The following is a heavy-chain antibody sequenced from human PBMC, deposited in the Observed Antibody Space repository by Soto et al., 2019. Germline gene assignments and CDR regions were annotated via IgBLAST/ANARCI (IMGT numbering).Heavy chain of an antibody. CDR1: GFTFRSNA. J-gene: IGHJ5*02. CDR2: ISSSGVST. CDR3: AKELWRGIAAGNWFDP. D-gene: IGHD6-13*01. V-gene: IGHV3-23*01. Sequence: GGSLRLSCADSGFTFRSNAMSWVRQAPGKGLEWVSGISSSGVSTYYADSVKGRFTISRDNSEKTVHLHMNSLRAEDTAVYYCAKELWRGIAAGNWFDPWGQGTLVTVSS.